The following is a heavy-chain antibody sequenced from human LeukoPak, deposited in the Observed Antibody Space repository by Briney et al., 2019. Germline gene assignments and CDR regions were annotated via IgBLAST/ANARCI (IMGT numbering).Heavy chain of an antibody. Sequence: ASVKVSCKVSGYTLTELSMHWVRQAPGKWLEWMGGFDPEDGETIYAQKFQGRVTMTEDTSTDTAYMELSSLRSEDTAVYYCASTDDYVGATAFDYWGQGTLVTVTS. V-gene: IGHV1-24*01. D-gene: IGHD1-26*01. CDR2: FDPEDGET. CDR3: ASTDDYVGATAFDY. CDR1: GYTLTELS. J-gene: IGHJ4*02.